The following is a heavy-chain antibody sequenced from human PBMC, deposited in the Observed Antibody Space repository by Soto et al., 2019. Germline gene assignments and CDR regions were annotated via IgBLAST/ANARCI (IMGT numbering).Heavy chain of an antibody. CDR1: GYTFTSYG. D-gene: IGHD2-15*01. CDR2: ISAYNGNT. CDR3: ARRKKLLGYCSGGSCYLGGFDY. V-gene: IGHV1-18*01. J-gene: IGHJ4*02. Sequence: ASVKGSCNASGYTFTSYGISWVRQAPGQGLEWMGWISAYNGNTNYAQKLQGRVTMTTDTSTSTAYMELRSLRSDDTAVYYCARRKKLLGYCSGGSCYLGGFDYWGQGTLVTVSS.